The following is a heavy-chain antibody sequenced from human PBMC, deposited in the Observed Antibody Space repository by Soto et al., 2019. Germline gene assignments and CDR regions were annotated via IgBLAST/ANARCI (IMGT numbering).Heavy chain of an antibody. CDR3: ARDRTVTRYYYYGMDV. CDR1: GFTFSSYA. J-gene: IGHJ6*02. Sequence: QVQLVESGGGVVQPGRSLRLSCAASGFTFSSYAMHWVRQAPGKGLEWVAVISYDGSNKYYADSVKGRFTISRDNSKNTLYLQMNSLRAEDTAVYYCARDRTVTRYYYYGMDVWGQGTTVTVSS. D-gene: IGHD4-17*01. V-gene: IGHV3-30-3*01. CDR2: ISYDGSNK.